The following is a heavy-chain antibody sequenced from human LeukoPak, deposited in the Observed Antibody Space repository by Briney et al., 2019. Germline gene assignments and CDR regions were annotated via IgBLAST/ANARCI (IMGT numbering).Heavy chain of an antibody. J-gene: IGHJ5*02. D-gene: IGHD4-11*01. Sequence: SETLSLTCSVSGGSISGYYWSWIRQPAGKGLEWIGHIYNSGTINYNPSLKSRVTMSVGTSKNHFSLKLRSVTAADTAVYYCARDKYSNYGNWLVPWGQGTRVTVSS. CDR3: ARDKYSNYGNWLVP. V-gene: IGHV4-4*07. CDR1: GGSISGYY. CDR2: IYNSGTI.